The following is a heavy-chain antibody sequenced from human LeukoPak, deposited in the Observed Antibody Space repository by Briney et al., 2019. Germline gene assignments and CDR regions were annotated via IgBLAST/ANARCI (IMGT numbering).Heavy chain of an antibody. CDR2: IYYSGST. J-gene: IGHJ3*02. D-gene: IGHD3-3*01. Sequence: SETLSLTCTVAGGSISSSSYYWGWIRQPPGKGLEWTGSIYYSGSTYYNPSLKSRVTISVDTSKNQFSLKLSSVTAADTAVYYCARHILRFLEWLFPPDAFDIWGQGTMVSVSS. CDR1: GGSISSSSYY. V-gene: IGHV4-39*01. CDR3: ARHILRFLEWLFPPDAFDI.